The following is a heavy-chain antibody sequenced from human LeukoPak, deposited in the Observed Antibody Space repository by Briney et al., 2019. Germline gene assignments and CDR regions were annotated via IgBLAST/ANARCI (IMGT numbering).Heavy chain of an antibody. CDR1: GGSISSGSYY. J-gene: IGHJ2*01. D-gene: IGHD3/OR15-3a*01. V-gene: IGHV4-39*01. Sequence: SETLSLTCAFSGGSISSGSYYWGWIRQPPGKGLEWIGSIYYTGSTYYNPSLKSRVTISVDTSKNQFSLNLSSVTAADTAVYYCARLDWSNWCFDLWGRGTLVIVSS. CDR2: IYYTGST. CDR3: ARLDWSNWCFDL.